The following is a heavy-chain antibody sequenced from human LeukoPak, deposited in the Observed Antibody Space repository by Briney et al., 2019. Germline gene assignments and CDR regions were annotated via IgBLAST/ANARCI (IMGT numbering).Heavy chain of an antibody. D-gene: IGHD4-23*01. V-gene: IGHV3-30*04. CDR1: GFTFRSYA. Sequence: GGSLRLSCAASGFTFRSYAMHWVRQAPGKGLEWVADISYDGNNKYYADSVKGRFTISRDNSKNTVYLQMNSLRAEDTAVYYCAREEGVDGTSGINNWGQGTLVIVSS. J-gene: IGHJ4*02. CDR3: AREEGVDGTSGINN. CDR2: ISYDGNNK.